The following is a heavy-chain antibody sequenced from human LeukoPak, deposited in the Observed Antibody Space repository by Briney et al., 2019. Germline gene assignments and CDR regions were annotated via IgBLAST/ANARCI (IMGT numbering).Heavy chain of an antibody. CDR1: GFTISNNY. D-gene: IGHD6-19*01. CDR2: IFGSGGSA. J-gene: IGHJ4*02. CDR3: GKTTTGYSSGQKPAWPVDY. Sequence: GGSLRLSCAASGFTISNNYMSWVRQAPGKGLEWVAGIFGSGGSAHYADSAKGRFTISRDNSKNTVYLQINSLRAEDTAVYYCGKTTTGYSSGQKPAWPVDYWGQGTLVTVSS. V-gene: IGHV3-23*01.